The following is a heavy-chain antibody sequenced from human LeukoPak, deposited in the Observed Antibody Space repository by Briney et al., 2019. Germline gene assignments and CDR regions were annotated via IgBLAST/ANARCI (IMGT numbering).Heavy chain of an antibody. Sequence: SETLSLTCTVSGGSISSGSYYWSWIRQPAGKGLEWIGRIYTGGSTNYNPSLKSRVTISVDTSKNQFSLKLSSVTAADTAVYYCARGRLYGEASGYSDLWGQGTLVTVSS. V-gene: IGHV4-61*02. CDR2: IYTGGST. CDR3: ARGRLYGEASGYSDL. J-gene: IGHJ4*02. CDR1: GGSISSGSYY. D-gene: IGHD5-12*01.